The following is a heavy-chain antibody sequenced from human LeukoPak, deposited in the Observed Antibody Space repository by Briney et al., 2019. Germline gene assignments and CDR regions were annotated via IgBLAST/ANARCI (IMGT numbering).Heavy chain of an antibody. CDR1: GYSISSGYY. V-gene: IGHV4-38-2*02. Sequence: SETLSLTCTVSGYSISSGYYWGWIRQPPGKGLEWIGSIYHSGSTYYNPSLKSRVTISVDTSKNQFSLKLSSVTAADTAVYYCARDEPDYYGSGSSGTFDYWGQGTLVTVSS. J-gene: IGHJ4*02. D-gene: IGHD3-10*01. CDR2: IYHSGST. CDR3: ARDEPDYYGSGSSGTFDY.